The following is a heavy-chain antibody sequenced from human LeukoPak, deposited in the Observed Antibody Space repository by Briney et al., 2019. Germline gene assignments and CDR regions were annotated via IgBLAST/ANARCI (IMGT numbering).Heavy chain of an antibody. CDR2: ISAYNGNT. V-gene: IGHV1-18*01. CDR3: ARVIYYDSSGYVDY. D-gene: IGHD3-22*01. Sequence: GASVKVSCKASGYTFISYGISWVRQAPGQGLEWMGWISAYNGNTNYAQKLQGRVTMTTDTSTSTAYMELRSLRSDDTAVYYCARVIYYDSSGYVDYWGQGTLVTVSS. CDR1: GYTFISYG. J-gene: IGHJ4*02.